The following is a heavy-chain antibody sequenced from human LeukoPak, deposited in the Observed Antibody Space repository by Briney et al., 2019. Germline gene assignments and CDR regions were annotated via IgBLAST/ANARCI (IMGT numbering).Heavy chain of an antibody. CDR2: INHSGST. J-gene: IGHJ4*02. CDR3: ARVDTAMVTEY. CDR1: GGSFSGYY. D-gene: IGHD5-18*01. V-gene: IGHV4-34*01. Sequence: PSETLSLTCAVYGGSFSGYYWSWIRQPPGKGLEWIGEINHSGSTNYNPSLKSRVTISVDTSKNQFSLKLSSVAAADTAVYYCARVDTAMVTEYWGQGTLVTVSS.